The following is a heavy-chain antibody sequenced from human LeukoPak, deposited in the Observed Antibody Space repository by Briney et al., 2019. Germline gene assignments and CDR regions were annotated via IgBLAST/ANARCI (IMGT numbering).Heavy chain of an antibody. CDR3: ARRGSAAAGKTNWFDP. D-gene: IGHD6-13*01. J-gene: IGHJ5*02. CDR2: IHTSGSI. CDR1: GGSISSYY. Sequence: SETLSLTCTVSGGSISSYYWNWIRQPPGKGLEWIGNIHTSGSINYNPSLKSRVTISVDTSKNQFSLKLNSVTAADTAVYYCARRGSAAAGKTNWFDPWGQGTLVTVSS. V-gene: IGHV4-4*09.